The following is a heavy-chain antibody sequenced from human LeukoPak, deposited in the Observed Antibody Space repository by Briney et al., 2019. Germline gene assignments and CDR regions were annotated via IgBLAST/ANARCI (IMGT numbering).Heavy chain of an antibody. J-gene: IGHJ4*02. CDR1: GESFSAYY. CDR3: CCSGY. Sequence: SATLSLTWAVYGESFSAYYWTWIRQPPGKGLEWIGDINYSGNTNYNPSLEGRLTISVDTSKKQFSLKLTSVTAADTAAYFCCCSGYWGQGALVTVSP. V-gene: IGHV4-34*01. CDR2: INYSGNT. D-gene: IGHD3-10*02.